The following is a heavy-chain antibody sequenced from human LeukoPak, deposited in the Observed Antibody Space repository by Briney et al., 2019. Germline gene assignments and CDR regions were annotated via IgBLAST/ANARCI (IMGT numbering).Heavy chain of an antibody. CDR2: INHSGST. D-gene: IGHD5-18*01. J-gene: IGHJ4*02. CDR1: GGSFSGYY. V-gene: IGHV4-34*01. CDR3: ARGVHRGYSYGKALGY. Sequence: KPSETLSLTYAVYGGSFSGYYWSWIRQPPGKGLEWIGEINHSGSTNYNPSLKSRVTISVDTSKNQFSLKLSSVTAADTAVYYCARGVHRGYSYGKALGYWGQGTLVTVSS.